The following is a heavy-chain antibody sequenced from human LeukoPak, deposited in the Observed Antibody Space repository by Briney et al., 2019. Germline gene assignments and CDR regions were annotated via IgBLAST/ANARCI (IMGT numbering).Heavy chain of an antibody. CDR3: ARYLTTYNWFDP. CDR2: INHSGST. V-gene: IGHV4-34*01. CDR1: GGSFSGYY. D-gene: IGHD1-1*01. Sequence: SETLSLTCAVYGGSFSGYYWSWIRQPPGKGLEWIGEINHSGSTNYNPSLKSRVPIPVDTSKNQFSLKLSSVTAADTAVYYCARYLTTYNWFDPWGQGTLVTVSS. J-gene: IGHJ5*02.